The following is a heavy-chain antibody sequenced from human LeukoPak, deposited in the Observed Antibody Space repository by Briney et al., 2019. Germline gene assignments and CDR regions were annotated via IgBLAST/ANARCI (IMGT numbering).Heavy chain of an antibody. D-gene: IGHD2-2*01. CDR2: INPKSGGA. CDR3: ARGVGTSWFDP. CDR1: GYTFIDYY. Sequence: ASVKVSCKAYGYTFIDYYMHWVRQAPGQGLEWMGWINPKSGGANFAEKFQGRVIMTRDTSIRTVYMELSRVTYDDTAVYYCARGVGTSWFDPWGQGTLVTVSS. V-gene: IGHV1-2*02. J-gene: IGHJ5*02.